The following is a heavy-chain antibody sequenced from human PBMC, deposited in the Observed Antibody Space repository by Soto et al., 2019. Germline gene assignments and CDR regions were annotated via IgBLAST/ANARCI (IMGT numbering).Heavy chain of an antibody. D-gene: IGHD7-27*01. J-gene: IGHJ6*02. CDR1: GGTFSSYA. V-gene: IGHV1-69*13. CDR2: IIPIFGTA. CDR3: ARGPASLTNGGDYYYGMDV. Sequence: ASVKVSCKASGGTFSSYAISWVRQAPGQGLEWMGGIIPIFGTANYAQKFQGRVTITADESTSTAYMELSSLRSEDTAVYYCARGPASLTNGGDYYYGMDVWGQGTTVTVSS.